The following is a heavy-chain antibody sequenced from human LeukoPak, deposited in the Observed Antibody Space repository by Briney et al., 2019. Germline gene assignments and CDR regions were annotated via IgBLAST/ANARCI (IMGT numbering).Heavy chain of an antibody. D-gene: IGHD2-2*01. CDR1: GYTFTDYY. CDR2: INPNSGGT. J-gene: IGHJ6*03. Sequence: ASVKVSCKASGYTFTDYYMHWVRQAPGQGLEWMGWINPNSGGTDYAQKFQGRVTMTRDTSISTAYMELSRLRSDDTAVYYCARDPTLVVPAAPLLVSYMDVWGKGTTVTVSS. V-gene: IGHV1-2*02. CDR3: ARDPTLVVPAAPLLVSYMDV.